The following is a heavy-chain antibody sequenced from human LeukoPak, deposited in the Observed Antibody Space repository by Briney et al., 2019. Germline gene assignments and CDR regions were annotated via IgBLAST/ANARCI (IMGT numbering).Heavy chain of an antibody. Sequence: GGSLRLSCAASGFTFDDYTMHWVRHAPGKGLEWVSLISWDGGSTYYADSVKGRFTISRDNAKNSLHLQMTSLRAEDTALYYCARAGFVCNNTCYPNFDYWGQGSLVTVSS. CDR1: GFTFDDYT. CDR3: ARAGFVCNNTCYPNFDY. CDR2: ISWDGGST. V-gene: IGHV3-43*01. D-gene: IGHD2-15*01. J-gene: IGHJ4*02.